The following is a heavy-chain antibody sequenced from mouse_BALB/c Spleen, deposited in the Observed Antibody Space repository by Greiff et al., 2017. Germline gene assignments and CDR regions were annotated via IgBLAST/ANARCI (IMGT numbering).Heavy chain of an antibody. D-gene: IGHD6-5*01. J-gene: IGHJ4*01. CDR3: ATPYDYYAMDY. V-gene: IGHV2-2*02. CDR2: IWSGGST. CDR1: GFSLTSYG. Sequence: VKLQESGPGLVQPSQSLSITCTVSGFSLTSYGVHWVRQSPGKGLEWLGVIWSGGSTDYNAAFISRLSISKDNSKSQVFFKMNSLQANDTAIYYCATPYDYYAMDYWGQGTSVTVSS.